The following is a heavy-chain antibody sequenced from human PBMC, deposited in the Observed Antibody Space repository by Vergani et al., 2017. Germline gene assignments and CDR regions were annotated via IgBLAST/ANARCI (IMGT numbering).Heavy chain of an antibody. V-gene: IGHV1-69*08. CDR3: ARDSSPRQFDY. CDR2: IIPILGIA. Sequence: QVQLVQSGAEVKKPGSSVKVSCKASGGTFSSYTISWVRQAPGQGLEWMGRIIPILGIANYAQKFQGRVTITADKSASTAYMELSSLRSEDTAVYYCARDSSPRQFDYWGQGTLVTVSS. CDR1: GGTFSSYT. J-gene: IGHJ4*02.